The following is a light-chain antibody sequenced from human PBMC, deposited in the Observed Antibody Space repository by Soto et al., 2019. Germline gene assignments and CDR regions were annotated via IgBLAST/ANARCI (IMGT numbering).Light chain of an antibody. V-gene: IGKV3-15*01. CDR2: YAS. CDR3: QQYNNWPPIT. Sequence: EMMMTQSPATLSVSPGERATLSCRASQSVRNNLAWYQQKPGQAPRLLIYYASTRATGIPARFSGSGSGTEFTLTISSLQSEDFAPYYCQQYNNWPPITFGQGTRLEIK. CDR1: QSVRNN. J-gene: IGKJ5*01.